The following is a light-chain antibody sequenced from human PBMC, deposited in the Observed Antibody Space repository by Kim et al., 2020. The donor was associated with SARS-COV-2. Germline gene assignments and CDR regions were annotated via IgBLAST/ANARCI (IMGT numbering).Light chain of an antibody. CDR2: GKN. J-gene: IGLJ2*01. CDR3: NSRDSSGVV. V-gene: IGLV3-19*01. CDR1: SLRNYY. Sequence: SVALGQTVRITCQGDSLRNYYASWYQQKPGQAPVLVFYGKNNRPSGIPERFSGSSSRNTASLTITRTQAEDEADYYCNSRDSSGVVFGGGTKVTV.